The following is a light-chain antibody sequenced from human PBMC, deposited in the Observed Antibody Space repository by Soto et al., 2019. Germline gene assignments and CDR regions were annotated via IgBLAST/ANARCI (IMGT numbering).Light chain of an antibody. V-gene: IGLV2-14*01. CDR1: SSDISGYNY. Sequence: QSVLTQPASVSGSPGQSITISCTGTSSDISGYNYVSWYQQHPGKAPKLMIYDVNNRPSGVSNRFSGSKSGNTASLTISGLQAEDEADYYCSSYTSSSKGVFGTGTKVTVL. CDR2: DVN. CDR3: SSYTSSSKGV. J-gene: IGLJ1*01.